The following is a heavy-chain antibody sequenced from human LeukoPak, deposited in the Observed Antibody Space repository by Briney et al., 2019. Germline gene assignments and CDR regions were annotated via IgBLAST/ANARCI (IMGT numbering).Heavy chain of an antibody. V-gene: IGHV3-66*01. Sequence: GGSLRLSCAASGFTVSSNYMGWVRQAPGKGLEWVSVIYSGGSTYYADSVKGRFTISRDNSKYTLYLQMNSLRAEDTAVYYCARGYYYDSSGYYYFDYWGQGTLVTVSS. D-gene: IGHD3-22*01. CDR3: ARGYYYDSSGYYYFDY. CDR1: GFTVSSNY. J-gene: IGHJ4*02. CDR2: IYSGGST.